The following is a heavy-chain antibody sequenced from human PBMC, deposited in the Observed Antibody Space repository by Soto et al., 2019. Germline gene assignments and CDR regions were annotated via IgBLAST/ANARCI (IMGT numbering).Heavy chain of an antibody. CDR2: MNPNSGNT. J-gene: IGHJ4*02. CDR1: GYTFTNYD. D-gene: IGHD2-15*01. V-gene: IGHV1-8*01. CDR3: ARGRVYCSGGSCSPTDH. Sequence: ASVKGSCKASGYTFTNYDINWVRQATGQGLEWMGWMNPNSGNTGYAQKFQGRVTMTSNTATSTAYMELSSLRPEDTAVYYCARGRVYCSGGSCSPTDHWGQGTLVTVSS.